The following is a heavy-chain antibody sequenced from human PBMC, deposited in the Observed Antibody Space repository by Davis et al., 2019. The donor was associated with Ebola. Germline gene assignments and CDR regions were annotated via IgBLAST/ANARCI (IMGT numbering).Heavy chain of an antibody. CDR1: GYTFTSYD. CDR3: ARGSSSSWYLPLY. CDR2: MNPNSGKT. D-gene: IGHD6-13*01. J-gene: IGHJ4*02. V-gene: IGHV1-8*01. Sequence: AASVKVSCKASGYTFTSYDINWVRQATGQGLEWMGWMNPNSGKTGYAQKFQGRVTMTRNTSISTAYMELSSLRSEDTAVYYCARGSSSSWYLPLYWGQGTLVTVSS.